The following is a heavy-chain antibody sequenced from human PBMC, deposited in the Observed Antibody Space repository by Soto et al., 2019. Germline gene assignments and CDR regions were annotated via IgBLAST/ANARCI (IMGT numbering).Heavy chain of an antibody. V-gene: IGHV3-23*01. D-gene: IGHD3-16*01. CDR2: ISGSSP. CDR3: AKRWGHC. CDR1: GFNLNSYV. Sequence: DVPLLESGGGLVQPGGSLRLSCVDSGFNLNSYVMSWVRQAPGKGLEWVSGISGSSPYYADSVKGRFTISRDNAKNTLYLRMHSLRAEHTLAYYCAKRWGHCWGQRTLVTVSS. J-gene: IGHJ4*02.